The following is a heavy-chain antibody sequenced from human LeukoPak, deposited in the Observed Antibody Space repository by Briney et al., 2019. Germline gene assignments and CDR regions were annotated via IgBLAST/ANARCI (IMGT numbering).Heavy chain of an antibody. Sequence: GGSLRLSCAASGFTFDDYGMSWVRQAPGKGLEWVSGINWNGGSTGYADSVKGRFTISRNNAKNSLYLQMNSLRAEDTALYYCARAPYYYDSSGYSPSDYWGQGTLVTVFS. V-gene: IGHV3-20*04. CDR2: INWNGGST. CDR3: ARAPYYYDSSGYSPSDY. J-gene: IGHJ4*02. D-gene: IGHD3-22*01. CDR1: GFTFDDYG.